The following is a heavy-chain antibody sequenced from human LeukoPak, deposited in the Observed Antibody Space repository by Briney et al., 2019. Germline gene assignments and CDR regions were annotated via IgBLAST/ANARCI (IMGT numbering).Heavy chain of an antibody. J-gene: IGHJ6*02. V-gene: IGHV3-23*01. CDR1: GFTFSRYA. Sequence: GGSLRLSCAASGFTFSRYAMSEVGQAPGKGLEWVSTISGSSRSTYYADSVKGRFAISRDNSKNTLYLQMNSLRAEDTAVYFCAKGLYDMDVWGQGTTVTVSS. CDR2: ISGSSRST. CDR3: AKGLYDMDV.